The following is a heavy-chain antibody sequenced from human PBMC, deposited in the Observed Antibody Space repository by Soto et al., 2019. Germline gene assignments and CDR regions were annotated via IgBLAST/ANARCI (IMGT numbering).Heavy chain of an antibody. Sequence: TSETLSLTCSVSGGSVSNKTYYWSWIRQPPGKRLEWIGYVYYSGTTNYNPSLKSRGTISVDLSKNQFSLRLSSVTTADTALYYCARTTAVPNTLRSRYFFDYWGQGTLVTVSS. CDR1: GGSVSNKTYY. CDR3: ARTTAVPNTLRSRYFFDY. J-gene: IGHJ4*02. V-gene: IGHV4-61*01. CDR2: VYYSGTT. D-gene: IGHD4-17*01.